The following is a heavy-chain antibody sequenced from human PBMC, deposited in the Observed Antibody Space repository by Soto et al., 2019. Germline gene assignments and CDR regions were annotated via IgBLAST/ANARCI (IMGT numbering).Heavy chain of an antibody. J-gene: IGHJ5*02. V-gene: IGHV4-34*01. CDR3: ARGGWRKVRGAHYNWFDP. CDR1: GGSFSGYY. CDR2: INHSGST. Sequence: SETLSLTCAVYGGSFSGYYWSWIRQPPGKGLEWIGEINHSGSTNYNPSLKSRVTISVDTSKNQFSLKLSSVTAADTAVYYCARGGWRKVRGAHYNWFDPWGQGTLVTVAS. D-gene: IGHD3-10*01.